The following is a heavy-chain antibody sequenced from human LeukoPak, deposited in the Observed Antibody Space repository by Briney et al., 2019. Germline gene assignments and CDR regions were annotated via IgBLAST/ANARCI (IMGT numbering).Heavy chain of an antibody. D-gene: IGHD3-10*01. V-gene: IGHV4-59*01. CDR1: GGSMDSYY. CDR3: AREYGSGSYYNYYFYGFDV. J-gene: IGHJ6*02. Sequence: SETLSLTCAVSGGSMDSYYWSWIRQPPGKGLEWIGYNYNSGRTSNNGRTNYNPSLKSRVTISVDTSKNQFSLKLTSVTAEDTAVYYCAREYGSGSYYNYYFYGFDVWGQGTTVTVSS. CDR2: NYNSGRT.